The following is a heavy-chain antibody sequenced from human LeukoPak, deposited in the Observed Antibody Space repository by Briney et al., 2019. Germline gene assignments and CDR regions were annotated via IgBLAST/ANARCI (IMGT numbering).Heavy chain of an antibody. V-gene: IGHV4-59*01. CDR3: ARYYCTSTTCYYFDY. CDR1: GGSISTYY. J-gene: IGHJ4*02. Sequence: SETLSLTCTVSGGSISTYYWSWIRQPPGKGLEWIGYIYYSGSTNYNPSLKSRVTISVDTSKNRFSLKLSSVTAADTAVYYCARYYCTSTTCYYFDYWGQGTLVTVSS. D-gene: IGHD2-2*01. CDR2: IYYSGST.